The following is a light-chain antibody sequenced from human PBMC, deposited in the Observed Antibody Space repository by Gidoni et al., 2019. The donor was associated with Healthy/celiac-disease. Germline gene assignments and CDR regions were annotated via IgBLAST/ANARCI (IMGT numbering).Light chain of an antibody. CDR1: SGSIASNY. V-gene: IGLV6-57*04. J-gene: IGLJ2*01. Sequence: NFILPQPHSVSESPGKTVTISCTRSSGSIASNYVQWYQQRPGSAPTTVIYEDNQRPSGVPDRFSGSIDSSSNSASLTVSGLKTEDEADYYCQSYDSSNVVFGGGTKLTVL. CDR3: QSYDSSNVV. CDR2: EDN.